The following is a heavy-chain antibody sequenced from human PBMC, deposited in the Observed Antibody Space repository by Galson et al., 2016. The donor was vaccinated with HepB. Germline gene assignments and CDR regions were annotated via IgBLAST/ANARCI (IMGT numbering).Heavy chain of an antibody. J-gene: IGHJ6*04. D-gene: IGHD6-13*01. CDR3: ARCISSSRIHYGMDV. V-gene: IGHV4-39*01. CDR2: IYFNGNT. CDR1: GGSINSNSYF. Sequence: SETLSLTCTVSGGSINSNSYFWEWIRQAPGKGLEWIGNIYFNGNTDYNPSLKSRVIIAADTSKNQFSLKVRSVTAADTAIYYCARCISSSRIHYGMDVWGKGTTVVVSS.